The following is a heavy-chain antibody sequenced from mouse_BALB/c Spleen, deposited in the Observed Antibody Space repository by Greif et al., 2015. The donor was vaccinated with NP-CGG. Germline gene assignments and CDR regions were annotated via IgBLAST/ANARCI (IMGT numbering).Heavy chain of an antibody. CDR2: IGLKSNNYAT. CDR1: GFTFSNYW. CDR3: TTGFAY. J-gene: IGHJ3*01. V-gene: IGHV6-6*02. Sequence: EVHLVESGGGLVQPGGSMKLSCVASGFTFSNYWMNWVRQSPEKGLEWVAEIGLKSNNYATHYAESVKGRFTISRDDSKSSVYLQMNNLRAEDTGIYYCTTGFAYWGQGTLVTVSA.